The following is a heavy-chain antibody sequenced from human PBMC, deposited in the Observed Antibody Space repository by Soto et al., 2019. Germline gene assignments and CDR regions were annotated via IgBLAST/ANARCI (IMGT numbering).Heavy chain of an antibody. CDR2: IYPGDSDT. V-gene: IGHV5-51*01. CDR3: ARERSTTMGAFDI. D-gene: IGHD3-3*01. CDR1: GYSFTSYW. J-gene: IGHJ3*02. Sequence: GESLKISCKGSGYSFTSYWIGWVRQMPGKGLEWMGIIYPGDSDTRYSPSFQGQVTISADKSISTAYLQWSSLKASDTAMYHCARERSTTMGAFDIWGQGAMVTVSS.